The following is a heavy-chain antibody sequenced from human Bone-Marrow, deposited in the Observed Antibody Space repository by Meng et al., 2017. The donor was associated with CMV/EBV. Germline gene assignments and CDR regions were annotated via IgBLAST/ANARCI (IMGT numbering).Heavy chain of an antibody. J-gene: IGHJ6*02. CDR2: IKSKTDGGTT. Sequence: GESLKISCAASGFTFSNAWMSWVRQAPGKGLEWVGRIKSKTDGGTTDYAAPVKGRFTISRDDSKNTLYLQMNSLKTEDTAVYYCTTDLFSRDYSNSYYYGMDVWGQGTTVTVSS. CDR3: TTDLFSRDYSNSYYYGMDV. V-gene: IGHV3-15*01. D-gene: IGHD4-11*01. CDR1: GFTFSNAW.